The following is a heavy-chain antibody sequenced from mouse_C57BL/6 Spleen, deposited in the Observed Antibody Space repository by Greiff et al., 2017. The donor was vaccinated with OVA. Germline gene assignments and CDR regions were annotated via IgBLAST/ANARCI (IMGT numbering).Heavy chain of an antibody. CDR2: IDPSDSYT. Sequence: VQLKQPGAELVRPGTSVKLSCKASGYTFTSYWMHWVKQRPGQGLEWIGVIDPSDSYTNYNQKFKGKATLTVDTSSSTAYMQLSSLTSEDSAVYYCARSDYWGQGTTLTVSS. V-gene: IGHV1-59*01. CDR1: GYTFTSYW. J-gene: IGHJ2*01. CDR3: ARSDY.